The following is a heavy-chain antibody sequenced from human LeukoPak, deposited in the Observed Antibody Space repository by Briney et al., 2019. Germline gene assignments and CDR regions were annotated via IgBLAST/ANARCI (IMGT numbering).Heavy chain of an antibody. CDR1: GFTFSDYY. J-gene: IGHJ6*04. D-gene: IGHD2-15*01. Sequence: PGGSLRLSCAASGFTFSDYYMSWIRQAPGKGLEWVSYISSSSSYTNYADSVKGRFTISRDNAKNSLYLQMNSLRAEDTAVYYCARAQTQYCSGGSCYPGYYGMDVWGKGTTVTVSS. CDR3: ARAQTQYCSGGSCYPGYYGMDV. CDR2: ISSSSSYT. V-gene: IGHV3-11*06.